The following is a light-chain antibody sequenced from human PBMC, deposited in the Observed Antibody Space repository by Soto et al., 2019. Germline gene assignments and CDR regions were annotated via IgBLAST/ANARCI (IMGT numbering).Light chain of an antibody. J-gene: IGKJ4*01. V-gene: IGKV3-15*01. CDR1: PSVSSN. CDR3: QQYNTWPPLT. CDR2: GAS. Sequence: EIVMTQSPATLSVSPGERATLSCRASPSVSSNLAWYQQKPGQAPRLLIFGASNRATAIPARFTGSGSGTEFTLTISSLQSEDFAVYYCQQYNTWPPLTFGGGTKVEIK.